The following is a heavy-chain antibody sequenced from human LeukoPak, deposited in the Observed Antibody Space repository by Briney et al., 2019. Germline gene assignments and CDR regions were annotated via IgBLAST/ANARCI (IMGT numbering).Heavy chain of an antibody. CDR1: GGSISSSSYY. J-gene: IGHJ4*02. V-gene: IGHV4-39*07. Sequence: SETLSLTCTVSGGSISSSSYYWGWIRQPPGKGLEWIGSIYYSGSTYYNPSLKSRVTISVDTSKNQFSLKLSSVTAADTAVYYCARDREAMDYWGQGTLVTVSS. D-gene: IGHD2-2*01. CDR2: IYYSGST. CDR3: ARDREAMDY.